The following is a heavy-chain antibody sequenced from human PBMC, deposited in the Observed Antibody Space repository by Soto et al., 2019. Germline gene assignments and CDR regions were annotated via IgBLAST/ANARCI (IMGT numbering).Heavy chain of an antibody. CDR1: GYTFTDYA. Sequence: QVYLVQSGAEVKKPGASVTISCKTSGYTFTDYAMRWVRHAPGQGLEWVGWINTGNGDTRYSPKLQGRVTITTDASASTAYLGLSRLRFEDTALYYCATQAYDYWGQGTQVAVAS. CDR2: INTGNGDT. V-gene: IGHV1-3*04. J-gene: IGHJ4*02. CDR3: ATQAYDY.